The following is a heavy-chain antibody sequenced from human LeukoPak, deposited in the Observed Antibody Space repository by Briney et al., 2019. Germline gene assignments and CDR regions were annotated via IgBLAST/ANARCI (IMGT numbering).Heavy chain of an antibody. Sequence: PGGSLRLSCVASGFTFRSYPMNWVRQAPGKGLEWVSSISSSSSYIYYADSVKGRFTISRDNAKNSLYLQMNSLRAEDTAVYYCARFNSHYDSSGQGDCWGQGTLVTVSS. V-gene: IGHV3-21*01. J-gene: IGHJ4*02. CDR2: ISSSSSYI. D-gene: IGHD3-22*01. CDR1: GFTFRSYP. CDR3: ARFNSHYDSSGQGDC.